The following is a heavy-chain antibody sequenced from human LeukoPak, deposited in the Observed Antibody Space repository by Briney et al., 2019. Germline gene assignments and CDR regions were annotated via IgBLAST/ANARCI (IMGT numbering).Heavy chain of an antibody. D-gene: IGHD3-16*01. J-gene: IGHJ4*02. Sequence: GGALRLSCAASGFTFSSYGMHWVRQAPGKGLEWVAFIRYDGSNKYYADSVKGRFTISNDNSKNTLYLQMNRLRAEDTAVYYCAKDYSSGTVTIGGSWGQGTLVTVSS. CDR3: AKDYSSGTVTIGGS. V-gene: IGHV3-30*02. CDR2: IRYDGSNK. CDR1: GFTFSSYG.